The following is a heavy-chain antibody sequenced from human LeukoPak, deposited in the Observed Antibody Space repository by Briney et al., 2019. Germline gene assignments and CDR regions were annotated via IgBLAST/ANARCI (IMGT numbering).Heavy chain of an antibody. Sequence: PGRSLRLSCAASGFTFSSYWMHWVRQPPGKGLVCVSRINSDGSSTSYADSVKGRFSIFRDNAKNTLYLQMNRLRAEGTAVYYCARDPGYCSSTSCYETYYYYYMDVWGKGTTVTVSS. V-gene: IGHV3-74*01. CDR3: ARDPGYCSSTSCYETYYYYYMDV. D-gene: IGHD2-2*01. J-gene: IGHJ6*03. CDR1: GFTFSSYW. CDR2: INSDGSST.